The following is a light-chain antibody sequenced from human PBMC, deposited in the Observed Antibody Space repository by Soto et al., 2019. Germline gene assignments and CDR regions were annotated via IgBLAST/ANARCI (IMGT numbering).Light chain of an antibody. V-gene: IGLV4-69*01. CDR3: QTWGTGMMV. Sequence: QSVLTQSPSASASLGASVKLTCTLSSGHSHYAIAWYQQQPEKGPRYLMKLNNDDSHSKGDGIPDRFSGSSSGAERYLSISSLQSEDEADYYCQTWGTGMMVFGGGTKVTVL. J-gene: IGLJ3*02. CDR1: SGHSHYA. CDR2: LNNDDSH.